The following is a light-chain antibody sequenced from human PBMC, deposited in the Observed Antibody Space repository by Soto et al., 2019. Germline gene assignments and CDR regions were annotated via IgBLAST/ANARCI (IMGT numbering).Light chain of an antibody. Sequence: QSVLTQPASVSGSPGQSITISCTGTSSDFGAYNYVSWYQQYPGKAPEYIIYDVTNRPSGVSYRFSGSKSGNTASLTISGLQAEDEADYYCSSYTTSSTLYVFGTGTKVTVL. CDR2: DVT. V-gene: IGLV2-14*03. CDR3: SSYTTSSTLYV. CDR1: SSDFGAYNY. J-gene: IGLJ1*01.